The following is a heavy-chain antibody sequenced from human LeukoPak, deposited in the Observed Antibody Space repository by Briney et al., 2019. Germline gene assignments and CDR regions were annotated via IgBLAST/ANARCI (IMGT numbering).Heavy chain of an antibody. CDR2: INPSGGST. CDR3: ARVASLQYSSSWYNNWFDP. CDR1: GYTFTSYY. Sequence: ASVKVSCKASGYTFTSYYMHWVRQAPGQGLEWMGIINPSGGSTSYAQKFQGRVTMTRGTSTSTVYMELSSLRSEDTAVYYCARVASLQYSSSWYNNWFDPWGQGTLVTVSS. J-gene: IGHJ5*02. D-gene: IGHD6-13*01. V-gene: IGHV1-46*01.